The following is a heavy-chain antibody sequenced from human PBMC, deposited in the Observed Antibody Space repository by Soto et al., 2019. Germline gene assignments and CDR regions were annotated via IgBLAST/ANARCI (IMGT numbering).Heavy chain of an antibody. CDR1: GFNFNSYT. D-gene: IGHD2-15*01. J-gene: IGHJ6*02. CDR2: ISSSVYI. V-gene: IGHV3-21*01. Sequence: LRXSFAASGFNFNSYTINWVRQSPGKRLEWLSSISSSVYIFSTDSVRGRFTISRDNAKNSVYLQINSLRAEDTAVYFCARDCSGGSCYPGMDVWGQGTTVTVSS. CDR3: ARDCSGGSCYPGMDV.